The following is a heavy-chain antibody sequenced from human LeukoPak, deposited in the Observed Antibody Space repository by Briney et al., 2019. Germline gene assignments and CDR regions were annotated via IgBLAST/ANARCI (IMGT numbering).Heavy chain of an antibody. CDR3: ARGLIVLAPAARRYNYYMDV. D-gene: IGHD2-2*01. J-gene: IGHJ6*03. CDR2: MHPNNGDT. V-gene: IGHV1-8*03. Sequence: GASVKVSCKASGYTFTSYNIKWVRQAPGQGLEWMAWMHPNNGDTGYAQKFQDRVTVTSNTSISTAYMELRSLTSEDTAVYYCARGLIVLAPAARRYNYYMDVWGIGTTVSVSS. CDR1: GYTFTSYN.